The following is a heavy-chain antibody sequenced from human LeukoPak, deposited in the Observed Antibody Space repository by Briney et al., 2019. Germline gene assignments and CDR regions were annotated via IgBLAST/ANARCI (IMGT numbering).Heavy chain of an antibody. J-gene: IGHJ6*03. CDR3: ARAVSRYYYYYYMDV. CDR1: GYTFTSYD. D-gene: IGHD3-16*01. CDR2: MNPNSGNT. V-gene: IGHV1-8*03. Sequence: GSVKVSCKASGYTFTSYDINWVRQATGQGLEWMGWMNPNSGNTGYAQKLQGRVTITRNTSISTAYMELSSLRSEDTAVYYCARAVSRYYYYYYMDVWGKGTTVTVPS.